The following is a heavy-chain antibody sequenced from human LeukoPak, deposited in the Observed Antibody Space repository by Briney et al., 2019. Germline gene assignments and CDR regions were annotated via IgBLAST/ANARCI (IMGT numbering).Heavy chain of an antibody. D-gene: IGHD5-18*01. CDR2: ISGGSTVI. CDR3: ARTRGYNYGYSDD. J-gene: IGHJ4*02. CDR1: GFTFSSYW. V-gene: IGHV3-48*01. Sequence: PGGSLRLSCVASGFTFSSYWMSWVRQAPGKGLEWVSYISGGSTVIDYADSVRGRFTISRDNAKNSLYLQMNSLRGEDTAVYYCARTRGYNYGYSDDWGQGTLVTVSS.